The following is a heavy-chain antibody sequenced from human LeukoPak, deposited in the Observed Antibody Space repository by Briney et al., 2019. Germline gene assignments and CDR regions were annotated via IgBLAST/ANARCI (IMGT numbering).Heavy chain of an antibody. Sequence: SETLSLTCAVYGGSFSVYYCSWIRQPPGKGLEWIGEINHSGSTNYNPSLKSRVTISVDTSKNQFSLKLSSVTAADTAVYYCARGPNGWYGIWGQGTLVTVSS. D-gene: IGHD6-19*01. V-gene: IGHV4-34*01. CDR1: GGSFSVYY. J-gene: IGHJ4*02. CDR3: ARGPNGWYGI. CDR2: INHSGST.